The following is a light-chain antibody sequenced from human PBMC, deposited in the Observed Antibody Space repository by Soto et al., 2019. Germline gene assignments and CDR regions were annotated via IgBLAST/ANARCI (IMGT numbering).Light chain of an antibody. CDR2: RAS. V-gene: IGKV1-5*03. CDR1: QSISNS. CDR3: QHYKTYPYT. Sequence: DIQMTQSPSTLSTSVGGRVTITCRASQSISNSLAWYQQKTGKAPKLLIYRASSLGSGVASRFSGRGSVTEFTLTISRLQPADFATYYCQHYKTYPYTFGQGTKLEIK. J-gene: IGKJ2*01.